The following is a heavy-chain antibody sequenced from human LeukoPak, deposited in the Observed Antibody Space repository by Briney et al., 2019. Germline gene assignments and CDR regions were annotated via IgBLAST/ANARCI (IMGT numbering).Heavy chain of an antibody. J-gene: IGHJ6*02. CDR3: ARSEQLLWGVVYYYGMDV. Sequence: SETLSLTCAVYGGSFSGYYWSWIRQPPGKGLEWIGEINHSGSTNYNPSLKSRVTISVDTSKNQFSLKLGSVTAADTAVYYCARSEQLLWGVVYYYGMDVWGQGTTVTVSS. CDR2: INHSGST. V-gene: IGHV4-34*01. CDR1: GGSFSGYY. D-gene: IGHD6-6*01.